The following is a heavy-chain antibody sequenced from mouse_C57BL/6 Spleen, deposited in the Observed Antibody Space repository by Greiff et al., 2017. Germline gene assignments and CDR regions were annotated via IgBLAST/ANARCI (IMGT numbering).Heavy chain of an antibody. J-gene: IGHJ1*03. V-gene: IGHV1-81*01. CDR3: ARGGFVTTVVAFDWYFDV. CDR2: IYPRGGNT. D-gene: IGHD1-1*01. CDR1: GYTFTSYG. Sequence: VQLQQSGAELARPGASVKLSCKASGYTFTSYGISWVKQRTGQGLEWIGEIYPRGGNTYYNEKFKGKATLTADKSSSTAYMELRSLTSEDSAVYFCARGGFVTTVVAFDWYFDVWGTGTTVTVSS.